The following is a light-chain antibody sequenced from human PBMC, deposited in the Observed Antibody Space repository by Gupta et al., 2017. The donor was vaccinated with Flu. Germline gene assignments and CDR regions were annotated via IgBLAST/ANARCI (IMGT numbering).Light chain of an antibody. CDR3: QHEGSSPWT. V-gene: IGKV3-20*01. CDR1: QSVSSSY. J-gene: IGKJ1*01. Sequence: EIVLTQSPGTLSLSPGERATLSCRASQSVSSSYLAWYQQKPGQAPRLLIYGASSRATGIPDRFSGSGSGTDFTLTISRLEPEDFAVYYCQHEGSSPWTFSQGTKVEIK. CDR2: GAS.